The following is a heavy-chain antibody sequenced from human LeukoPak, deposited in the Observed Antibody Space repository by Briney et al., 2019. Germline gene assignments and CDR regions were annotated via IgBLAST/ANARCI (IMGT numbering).Heavy chain of an antibody. CDR2: ISYDGSNK. CDR3: ARDYCGGGCYSSENYFDY. V-gene: IGHV3-30*01. Sequence: PGRSLRLSCAASGFTFSSYAMHWVRQAPGKGLEWVAVISYDGSNKYYADSVKGRFTISRDNSKNTLYLQMNSLRAEDTAVYYCARDYCGGGCYSSENYFDYRGQGTLVTVSS. J-gene: IGHJ4*02. CDR1: GFTFSSYA. D-gene: IGHD2-21*02.